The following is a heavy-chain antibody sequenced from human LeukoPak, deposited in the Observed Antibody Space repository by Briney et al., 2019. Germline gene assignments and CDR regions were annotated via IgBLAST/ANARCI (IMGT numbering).Heavy chain of an antibody. CDR2: IYDSGSI. J-gene: IGHJ4*02. D-gene: IGHD3-22*01. Sequence: SETLSLTCTVSGGSISSYSWSWIRQPPGKGLECIGYIYDSGSINYNPSLKSRVAISVDKSKNQFSLKLSYVTAADTAVHYCARLSHYFDSSGYYYVRFFDYWGQGTLVTVSS. CDR3: ARLSHYFDSSGYYYVRFFDY. V-gene: IGHV4-59*08. CDR1: GGSISSYS.